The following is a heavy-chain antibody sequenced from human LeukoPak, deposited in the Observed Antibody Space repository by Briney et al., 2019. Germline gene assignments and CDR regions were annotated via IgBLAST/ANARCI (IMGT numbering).Heavy chain of an antibody. V-gene: IGHV1-69*05. D-gene: IGHD6-6*01. CDR2: IIPIFGTA. CDR1: GGTFSSYA. J-gene: IGHJ6*03. CDR3: ARGSGSIAARPDYYYYMDV. Sequence: GASVKVSCKASGGTFSSYAFSWVRQAPGQGLKWMGGIIPIFGTANYAQKFQGRVTITTDESTSTAYMELSSLRSEDTAVYYCARGSGSIAARPDYYYYMDVWGKGTTVTVSS.